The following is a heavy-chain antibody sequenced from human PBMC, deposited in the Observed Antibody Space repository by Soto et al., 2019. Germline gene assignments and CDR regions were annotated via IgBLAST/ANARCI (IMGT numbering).Heavy chain of an antibody. D-gene: IGHD6-13*01. Sequence: VKVSCKASGYTFTSYDINCVRQATGQGLEWMGWMNPNSGNTGYAQKFQGRATMTRNTSISTAYMELSSLRSEDTAVYYCARVSHSSSSWYLYFDYWGQGTLVTVSS. V-gene: IGHV1-8*01. J-gene: IGHJ4*02. CDR2: MNPNSGNT. CDR3: ARVSHSSSSWYLYFDY. CDR1: GYTFTSYD.